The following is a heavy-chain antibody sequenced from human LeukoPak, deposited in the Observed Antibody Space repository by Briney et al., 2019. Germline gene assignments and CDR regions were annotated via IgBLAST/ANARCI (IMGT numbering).Heavy chain of an antibody. D-gene: IGHD1-26*01. J-gene: IGHJ5*02. Sequence: GGSLRLSCAASGFTFSSYAMTWVRQAPGKGLEWVSAISAGGGSTYYADSVKGRFTISRDNSKNTLYLQLNSLRAEDTAVYYCAKDGGVGATASWGQGTLVTVSS. CDR3: AKDGGVGATAS. CDR1: GFTFSSYA. CDR2: ISAGGGST. V-gene: IGHV3-23*01.